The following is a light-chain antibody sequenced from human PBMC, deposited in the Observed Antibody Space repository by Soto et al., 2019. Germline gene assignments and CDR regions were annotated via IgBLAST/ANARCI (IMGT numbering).Light chain of an antibody. Sequence: QSALTQPLCASGSPGQSVTISCTGTSSDVGGYDYVSWYQQVPGQAPKLLIYEVLKRPSGVPDRFSGSKSGNSASLTVSGLQSEDEADYYCSSFAGRSNYLLFGGGTKLTVL. V-gene: IGLV2-8*01. CDR1: SSDVGGYDY. J-gene: IGLJ2*01. CDR2: EVL. CDR3: SSFAGRSNYLL.